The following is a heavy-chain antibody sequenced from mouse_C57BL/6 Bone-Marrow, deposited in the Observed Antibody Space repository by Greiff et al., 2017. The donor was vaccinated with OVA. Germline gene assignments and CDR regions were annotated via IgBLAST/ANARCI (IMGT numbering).Heavy chain of an antibody. CDR3: ARGLEDDYYGLNY. V-gene: IGHV1-26*01. Sequence: VQLQQSGPELVKPGASVKISCKASGYTFTDYYMNWVKQSHGKSLEWIGDINPNNGGTSYNQKFKGKATLTVDKSSSTAYMELRSLTSEDSAVYCCARGLEDDYYGLNYWGQGTSVTVSS. D-gene: IGHD3-1*01. CDR1: GYTFTDYY. CDR2: INPNNGGT. J-gene: IGHJ4*01.